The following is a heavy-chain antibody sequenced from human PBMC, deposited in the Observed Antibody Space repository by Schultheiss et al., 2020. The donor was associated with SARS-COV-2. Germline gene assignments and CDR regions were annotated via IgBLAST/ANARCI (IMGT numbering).Heavy chain of an antibody. D-gene: IGHD6-13*01. Sequence: GESLKISCAASGFTFSGSAMHWVRQASGKGLEWVGRIRSKANSYATAYAASVKGRFTISRDDSKNTAYLQMNSLKTEDTAVYYCTRHFEAGPEQQQLVLGDYYYYYGMDVWGQGTTVTVSS. CDR1: GFTFSGSA. CDR2: IRSKANSYAT. V-gene: IGHV3-73*01. J-gene: IGHJ6*02. CDR3: TRHFEAGPEQQQLVLGDYYYYYGMDV.